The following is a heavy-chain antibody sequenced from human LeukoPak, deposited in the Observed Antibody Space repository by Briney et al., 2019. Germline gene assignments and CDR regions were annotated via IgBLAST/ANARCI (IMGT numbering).Heavy chain of an antibody. Sequence: PGGSLRHSCEVSGFTFSTYWMSWVRQAPGKGLEWVGQTNQHESEKFYADAVRGRFTISRDNAKNSLYLQMNSLRAEDTAVYYCAKERDTAVVTAFDIWGQGTMVTVSS. J-gene: IGHJ3*02. D-gene: IGHD5-18*01. CDR2: TNQHESEK. CDR3: AKERDTAVVTAFDI. CDR1: GFTFSTYW. V-gene: IGHV3-7*01.